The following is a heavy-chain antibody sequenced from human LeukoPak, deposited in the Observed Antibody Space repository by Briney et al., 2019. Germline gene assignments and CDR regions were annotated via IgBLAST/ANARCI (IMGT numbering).Heavy chain of an antibody. CDR3: ARERTTGTTTGRYFDY. D-gene: IGHD1-7*01. Sequence: GGSLRLSCAASGFTFSSYSMNWVRQAPGKGLEWVSSISSSSSYIYYADSVKGRFTISRDNAKNSLYLQMNSLRAEDTAVYYCARERTTGTTTGRYFDYWGRGTLVTVSS. V-gene: IGHV3-21*01. CDR1: GFTFSSYS. J-gene: IGHJ4*02. CDR2: ISSSSSYI.